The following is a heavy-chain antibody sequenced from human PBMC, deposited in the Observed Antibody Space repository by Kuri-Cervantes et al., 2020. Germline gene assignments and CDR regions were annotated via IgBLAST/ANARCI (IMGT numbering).Heavy chain of an antibody. CDR3: AKAAGNWYYYYYMDV. D-gene: IGHD6-13*01. CDR1: GFTFTSYG. J-gene: IGHJ6*03. Sequence: GESLKISCAASGFTFTSYGMNWVRQTPGKGLEWLSYISTGSGTIYYADSVRGRFTISRDNAKNSLYLQMNSLRAEDTALYYCAKAAGNWYYYYYMDVWGKGTTVTVSS. V-gene: IGHV3-48*04. CDR2: ISTGSGTI.